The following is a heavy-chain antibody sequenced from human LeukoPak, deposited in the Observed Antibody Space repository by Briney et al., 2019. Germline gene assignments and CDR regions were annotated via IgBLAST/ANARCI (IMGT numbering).Heavy chain of an antibody. V-gene: IGHV1-69*04. CDR2: IIPILGIA. D-gene: IGHD3-22*01. Sequence: GASVKVSCKASGYTFTSYDINWVRQATGQGLEWMGRIIPILGIANYAQKFQGRVTITADKSTSTAYMELSSLRSEDTAVYYCARERYYYDSSGPHAFDIWGQGTMVTVSS. CDR3: ARERYYYDSSGPHAFDI. CDR1: GYTFTSYD. J-gene: IGHJ3*02.